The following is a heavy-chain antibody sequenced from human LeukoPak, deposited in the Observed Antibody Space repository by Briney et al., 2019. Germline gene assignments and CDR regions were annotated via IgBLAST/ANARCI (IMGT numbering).Heavy chain of an antibody. Sequence: PSETLSLTCTVSGGSISSYYWSWIRQPPGKGLEWIGYIYYSGSTNYNPSLKSRVTISVDTSKNQFSLKLSSVTAADTAVYYCARHDPGGSRAYYYGMDVWGQGTTVTVSS. CDR1: GGSISSYY. D-gene: IGHD3-16*01. CDR2: IYYSGST. V-gene: IGHV4-59*08. CDR3: ARHDPGGSRAYYYGMDV. J-gene: IGHJ6*02.